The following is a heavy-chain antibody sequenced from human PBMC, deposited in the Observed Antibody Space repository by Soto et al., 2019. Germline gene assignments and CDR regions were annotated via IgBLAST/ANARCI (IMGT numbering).Heavy chain of an antibody. CDR2: INGDGITR. J-gene: IGHJ6*02. CDR1: EFAFNTYW. Sequence: EVQLVESGGGLVQPGGSLRLSCAASEFAFNTYWMHWVRQVPGKGLEWVSRINGDGITRTYADSVKGRFTISRDNAENILYLQMNSLRAEDTAMYYCARDKAYGLDAWGQGTTVIVSS. CDR3: ARDKAYGLDA. V-gene: IGHV3-74*01.